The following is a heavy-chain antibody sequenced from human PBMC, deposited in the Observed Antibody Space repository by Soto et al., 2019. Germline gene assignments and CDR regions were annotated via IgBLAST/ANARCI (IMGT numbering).Heavy chain of an antibody. CDR2: ISYDGSNK. D-gene: IGHD2-15*01. V-gene: IGHV3-30*03. CDR1: GFTFSSYG. J-gene: IGHJ6*02. Sequence: GGSLRLSXAGSGFTFSSYGMHWVRQAPGKGLEWVAVISYDGSNKYYADSVKGRFTISRDNSKNTLYLQMNSLRAEDTAVYCCARDQGVVAVRPYGMDVWGQGTTVTVS. CDR3: ARDQGVVAVRPYGMDV.